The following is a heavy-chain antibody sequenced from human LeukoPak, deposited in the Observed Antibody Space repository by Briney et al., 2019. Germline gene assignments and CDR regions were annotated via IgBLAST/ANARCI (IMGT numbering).Heavy chain of an antibody. CDR1: GFTFSSYA. Sequence: PGGSLRLSCAASGFTFSSYAMGWVRQAPGKGLEWFSAISGNCGSDTYYADAVKGRFTISRDNSKTTLYLEMNSLRAEDTAVYYCAKGSSSGRPYFFDYWGQGSLVAVSS. D-gene: IGHD3-10*01. V-gene: IGHV3-23*01. J-gene: IGHJ4*02. CDR3: AKGSSSGRPYFFDY. CDR2: ISGNCGSDT.